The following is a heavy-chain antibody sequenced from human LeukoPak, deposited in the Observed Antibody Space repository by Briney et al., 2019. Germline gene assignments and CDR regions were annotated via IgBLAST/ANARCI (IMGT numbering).Heavy chain of an antibody. V-gene: IGHV1-2*02. CDR1: GYTFTGYY. D-gene: IGHD6-19*01. Sequence: ASVKVSCKASGYTFTGYYMHWVRQAPGQGLEWMGWINPNSGGTNYAQKFQGRVTMTRDTSISTAYMELSRLRSDDTAAYYCARAGSSSGWQTAYYYYYMDVWGKGITVTVSS. J-gene: IGHJ6*03. CDR3: ARAGSSSGWQTAYYYYYMDV. CDR2: INPNSGGT.